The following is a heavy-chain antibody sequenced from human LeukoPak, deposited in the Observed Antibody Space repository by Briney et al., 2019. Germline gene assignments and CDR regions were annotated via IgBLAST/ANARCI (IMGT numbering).Heavy chain of an antibody. V-gene: IGHV3-21*01. CDR1: GFTFTRYS. CDR2: ISKYSDYI. Sequence: GGSLRLSCAASGFTFTRYSMNWVRQAPGKGLEWVSTISKYSDYIYYADSVEGRFTISRDNAKNSVYLQMNDLRAEDTAMYSFARDLSLGAPEGFDIWGQGTLVSVSS. D-gene: IGHD3-10*01. J-gene: IGHJ3*02. CDR3: ARDLSLGAPEGFDI.